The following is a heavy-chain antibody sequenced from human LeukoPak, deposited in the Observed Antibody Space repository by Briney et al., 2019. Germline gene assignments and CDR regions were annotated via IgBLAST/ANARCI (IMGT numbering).Heavy chain of an antibody. CDR2: VYYSGST. CDR1: GGSISSSNYY. D-gene: IGHD3-10*01. Sequence: SETLSLTCTVSGGSISSSNYYWGWIRQSPGKGLEWLGTVYYSGSTYYNPSLKSRVTISVDTSKNQFSLKLSSVTAADTAVYYCARSYGSGSSSWFDPWGQGTLVTISS. J-gene: IGHJ5*02. CDR3: ARSYGSGSSSWFDP. V-gene: IGHV4-39*07.